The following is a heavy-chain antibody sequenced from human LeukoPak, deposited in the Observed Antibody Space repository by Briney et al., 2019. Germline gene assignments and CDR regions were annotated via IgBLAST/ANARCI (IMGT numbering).Heavy chain of an antibody. V-gene: IGHV3-64*01. J-gene: IGHJ4*02. D-gene: IGHD1-14*01. CDR1: GFTFSSYA. CDR3: ARGGSTGPLDS. CDR2: ISSNGGTT. Sequence: GGSLRLSCAASGFTFSSYAMHWVRQAPGKGLEYVSVISSNGGTTYYANYVKDRFTISRDNSKNTLYLQMGSLRAEDMAVYYCARGGSTGPLDSWGQGTLVTVSS.